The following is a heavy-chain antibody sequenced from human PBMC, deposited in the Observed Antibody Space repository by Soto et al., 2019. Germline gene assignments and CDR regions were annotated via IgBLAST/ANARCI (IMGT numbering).Heavy chain of an antibody. CDR2: INHSGST. V-gene: IGHV4-34*01. D-gene: IGHD4-17*01. CDR3: ARLARVTTNY. CDR1: GGSFRGYY. J-gene: IGHJ4*02. Sequence: SDTLSLTCAVYGGSFRGYYWSWIRQPPGKGLEWIGEINHSGSTNYNPSLKSRVTISVDTSKNQFSLKLSSVTAADTAVYYCARLARVTTNYWGQGTLVTVSS.